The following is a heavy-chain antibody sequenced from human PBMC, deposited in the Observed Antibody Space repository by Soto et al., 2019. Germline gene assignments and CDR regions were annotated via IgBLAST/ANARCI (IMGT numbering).Heavy chain of an antibody. Sequence: PGGSLRLSCAASGFTFSSYAMSWVRQAPGKGLEWVSAISGSGGSTYYADSVKGRFTSSRDNSKNTLYLQINRMRADDTAVYYCEKDFPPRLRGGESIATATAEYFTHCRHDTL. CDR3: EKDFPPRLRGGESIATATAEYFTH. V-gene: IGHV3-23*01. CDR2: ISGSGGST. CDR1: GFTFSSYA. D-gene: IGHD6-13*01. J-gene: IGHJ1*01.